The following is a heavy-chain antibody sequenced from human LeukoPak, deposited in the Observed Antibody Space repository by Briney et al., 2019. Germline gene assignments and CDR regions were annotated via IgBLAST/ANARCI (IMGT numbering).Heavy chain of an antibody. Sequence: GESLKISCKGSGYSFTSYWIGWVRQMPGKGLEWMGIIYPGDSDTRYSPSFQGQVTISADKSISTAYLQWSSLKASDTAMYYCARAVWGCSGGSCYSGMGYWGQGTLVTVSS. J-gene: IGHJ4*02. CDR3: ARAVWGCSGGSCYSGMGY. CDR2: IYPGDSDT. CDR1: GYSFTSYW. D-gene: IGHD2-15*01. V-gene: IGHV5-51*01.